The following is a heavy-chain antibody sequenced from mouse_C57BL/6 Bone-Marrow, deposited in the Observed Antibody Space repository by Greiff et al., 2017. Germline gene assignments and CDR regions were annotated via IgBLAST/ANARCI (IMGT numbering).Heavy chain of an antibody. V-gene: IGHV1-82*01. CDR2: IYPGDGDT. D-gene: IGHD2-4*01. CDR1: GYAFSSSW. CDR3: AREGLRGTMDY. J-gene: IGHJ4*01. Sequence: VMLVESGPELVKPGASVKISCKASGYAFSSSWMNWVKQRPGQGLEWIGRIYPGDGDTNYNGKFKGKATLTADKSSSTAYMQLSSLTSEDSAIYCCAREGLRGTMDYWGQGTSVTVSS.